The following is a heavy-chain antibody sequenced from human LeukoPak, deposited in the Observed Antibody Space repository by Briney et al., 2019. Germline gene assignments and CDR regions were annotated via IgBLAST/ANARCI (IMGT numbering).Heavy chain of an antibody. CDR1: GFTFSGSA. J-gene: IGHJ4*02. CDR3: TGHEQGIVVAGKFDY. V-gene: IGHV3-73*01. Sequence: GGSLRLSCAASGFTFSGSAMHWVRQASGKGLEWVGRIRSKANSYATAYAASVKGRFTISRDDSKNTAYLQMNSLKTEDTAVYYCTGHEQGIVVAGKFDYWGQGTLVTVSS. CDR2: IRSKANSYAT. D-gene: IGHD2-21*01.